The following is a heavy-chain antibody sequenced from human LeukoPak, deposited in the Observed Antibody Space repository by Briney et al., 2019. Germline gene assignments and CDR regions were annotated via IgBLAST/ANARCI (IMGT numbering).Heavy chain of an antibody. V-gene: IGHV3-23*01. D-gene: IGHD6-19*01. Sequence: GGSLRLSCAASGFTFSSYAMSCVRQAPGKGLEWVSAISGSGGGTYYADSVKGRFTISRDNSKNTLYLQMHSLRAEDTAVYYCAKGDPLPGSQWRPRRFDPWGQGTLVTVSS. CDR1: GFTFSSYA. CDR3: AKGDPLPGSQWRPRRFDP. CDR2: ISGSGGGT. J-gene: IGHJ5*02.